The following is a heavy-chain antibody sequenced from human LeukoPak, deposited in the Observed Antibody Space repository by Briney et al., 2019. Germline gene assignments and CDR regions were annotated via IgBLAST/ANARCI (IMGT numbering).Heavy chain of an antibody. D-gene: IGHD3-22*01. V-gene: IGHV1-24*01. CDR3: ATFDYYDSSLPSY. J-gene: IGHJ4*02. CDR2: FDPEDGET. CDR1: GYTLTELS. Sequence: ASVKVYCKVSGYTLTELSMHWVRQAPGKGLEWMGGFDPEDGETIYAQKFQGRVTMTEDTSTDTAYMELSSLRSEDTAVYYCATFDYYDSSLPSYWGQGTLVTVSS.